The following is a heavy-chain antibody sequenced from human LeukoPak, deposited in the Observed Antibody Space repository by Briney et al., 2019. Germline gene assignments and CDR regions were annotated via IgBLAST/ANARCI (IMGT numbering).Heavy chain of an antibody. CDR2: IYHSGST. D-gene: IGHD3-9*01. CDR3: ARGFEAAY. J-gene: IGHJ4*02. V-gene: IGHV4-4*02. Sequence: SGTLSLTCAVSGGSISSSNWWSWVRQPPGKGLEWIGGIYHSGSTNYNPSLKSRVTISVDTSKNQFSLKLSSVTAADTAVYYCARGFEAAYWGQGTLVTVSS. CDR1: GGSISSSNW.